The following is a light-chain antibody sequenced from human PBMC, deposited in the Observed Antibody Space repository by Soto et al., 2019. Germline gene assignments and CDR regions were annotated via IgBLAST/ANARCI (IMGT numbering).Light chain of an antibody. CDR2: GNV. V-gene: IGLV1-44*01. Sequence: QSVLTRPPSASGTPGQGLPISCSGSSSKIGGNIVNWYQQLPGTAPKLLIFGNVQRPSWVPDRFSGSKSGTSASLAISGLQSEDEANYYCAAWDDSLNGVVFGGGTKLTVL. J-gene: IGLJ2*01. CDR1: SSKIGGNI. CDR3: AAWDDSLNGVV.